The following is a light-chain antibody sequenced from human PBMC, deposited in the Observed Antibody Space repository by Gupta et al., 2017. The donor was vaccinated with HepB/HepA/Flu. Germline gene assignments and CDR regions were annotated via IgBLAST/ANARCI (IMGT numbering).Light chain of an antibody. V-gene: IGKV3-11*01. CDR2: DAS. CDR1: QSVSSY. Sequence: ELVLTQSPATLSLSPGERATLSCRASQSVSSYLAWYQQKPSQAPRLLIYDASNRATGIPARFSCSGSGTDVTLTISTLEPEDCAGYYSQQHGTAVGGGTKVEIK. J-gene: IGKJ4*01. CDR3: QQHGTA.